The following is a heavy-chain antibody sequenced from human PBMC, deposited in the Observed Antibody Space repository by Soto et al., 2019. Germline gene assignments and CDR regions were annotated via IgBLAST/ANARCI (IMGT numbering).Heavy chain of an antibody. CDR1: GFTFSSYG. D-gene: IGHD6-13*01. V-gene: IGHV3-30*19. J-gene: IGHJ4*02. Sequence: QVQLVESGGGVVQPGRSLRLSCAASGFTFSSYGMHWVRQAPGKGLEWVAVIWYDGSNKYYADSVKGRFTISRDNSKNTLYLQMNSLRAEDTAVYYCARGSVWQQLEFHFDYWGQGTLVTVSS. CDR3: ARGSVWQQLEFHFDY. CDR2: IWYDGSNK.